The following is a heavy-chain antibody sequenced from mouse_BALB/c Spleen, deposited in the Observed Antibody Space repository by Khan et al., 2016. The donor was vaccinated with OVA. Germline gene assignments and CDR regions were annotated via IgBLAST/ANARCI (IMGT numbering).Heavy chain of an antibody. Sequence: VQLQESGAELARPGASVKMSCKASGYTFTSYTMHWVKQRPGQGLEWIGYINPSSGYTNYNQKFKDKATLTADKSSSPAYMQLSSLHSEDSAVYYCARDGAYYRNDGGFAYWGQGTLVTGSA. CDR2: INPSSGYT. J-gene: IGHJ3*01. D-gene: IGHD2-14*01. CDR3: ARDGAYYRNDGGFAY. CDR1: GYTFTSYT. V-gene: IGHV1-4*01.